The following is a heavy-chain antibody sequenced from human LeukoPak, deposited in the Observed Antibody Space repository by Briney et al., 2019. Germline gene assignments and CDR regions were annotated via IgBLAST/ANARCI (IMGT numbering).Heavy chain of an antibody. V-gene: IGHV1-8*03. Sequence: ASVKVSCKASGYTFTSYDINWVRQATGQGLEWMGWMNPNSGNTGYAQKFQGRVTITRNTSISTAYMELSSLRSEDTAVYYCARGRPYDFWSGYDPLDYYYYYMDVWGKGTTVTVSS. CDR1: GYTFTSYD. CDR3: ARGRPYDFWSGYDPLDYYYYYMDV. J-gene: IGHJ6*03. D-gene: IGHD3-3*01. CDR2: MNPNSGNT.